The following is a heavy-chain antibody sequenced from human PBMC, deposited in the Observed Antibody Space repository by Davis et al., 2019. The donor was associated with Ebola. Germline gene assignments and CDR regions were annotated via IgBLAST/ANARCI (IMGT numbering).Heavy chain of an antibody. CDR2: IGTAGDT. CDR3: ARGTSSGRAFDI. CDR1: GFTFSSYD. Sequence: PGGSLRLSCAASGFTFSSYDMHWVRQATGKGLEWVSAIGTAGDTYYPGSVKGRFTISRENAKNSLYLQMNSLRAGDTAVYYCARGTSSGRAFDIWGQGTMVTVSS. V-gene: IGHV3-13*01. D-gene: IGHD6-19*01. J-gene: IGHJ3*02.